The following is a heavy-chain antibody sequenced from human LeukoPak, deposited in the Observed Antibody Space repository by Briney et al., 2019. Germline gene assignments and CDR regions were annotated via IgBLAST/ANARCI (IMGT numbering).Heavy chain of an antibody. V-gene: IGHV1-46*01. CDR3: ARDSVADY. CDR1: AYTFTKYY. Sequence: ASVTVSCTASAYTFTKYYTHWVRQAPGQGLEWMGFINPGGDNTNYAQNFQGRVTMTTDTSTSTAYMELRSLRSDDTAVYYCARDSVADYWGQGTLVTVSS. CDR2: INPGGDNT. J-gene: IGHJ4*02. D-gene: IGHD5/OR15-5a*01.